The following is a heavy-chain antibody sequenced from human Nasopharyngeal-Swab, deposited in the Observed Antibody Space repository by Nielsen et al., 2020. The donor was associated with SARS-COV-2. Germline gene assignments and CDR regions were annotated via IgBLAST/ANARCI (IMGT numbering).Heavy chain of an antibody. V-gene: IGHV3-21*01. CDR3: ARSPYYDFWSDYYTSFDY. D-gene: IGHD3-3*01. Sequence: ARQMPGKGLEWVSSISSSSSYIYYADSVKGRFTISRDNAKNSLYLQMNSLRAEDTAVYYCARSPYYDFWSDYYTSFDYWGQGTLVTVSS. CDR2: ISSSSSYI. J-gene: IGHJ4*02.